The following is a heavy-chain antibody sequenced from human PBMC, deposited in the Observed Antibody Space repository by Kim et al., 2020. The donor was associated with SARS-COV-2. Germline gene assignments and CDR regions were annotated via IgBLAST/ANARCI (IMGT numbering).Heavy chain of an antibody. Sequence: SETLSLTCTVSGGSISSYYWSWIRQPPGKGLEWIGYIYYSGSTNYNPSLKSRVTISVDTSKNQFSLKLSSVTAADTAVYYCARVVDTAMVYYFDYWGQGT. D-gene: IGHD5-18*01. CDR1: GGSISSYY. CDR3: ARVVDTAMVYYFDY. J-gene: IGHJ4*02. V-gene: IGHV4-59*01. CDR2: IYYSGST.